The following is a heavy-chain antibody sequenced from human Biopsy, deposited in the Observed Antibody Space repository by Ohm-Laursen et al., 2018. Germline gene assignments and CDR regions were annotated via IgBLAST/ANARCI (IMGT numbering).Heavy chain of an antibody. D-gene: IGHD2-15*01. V-gene: IGHV4-4*09. CDR1: GFTFSHTW. J-gene: IGHJ6*02. CDR2: IHHSGST. Sequence: LRLSCSASGFTFSHTWMSWIRQPPGKGLECIGNIHHSGSTNYNPSLKSRLTISVDTSKNQFSLKLNSVTAADTAVYYCARMDCSGGSCHYYSYGMDVWGQGTTVTVSS. CDR3: ARMDCSGGSCHYYSYGMDV.